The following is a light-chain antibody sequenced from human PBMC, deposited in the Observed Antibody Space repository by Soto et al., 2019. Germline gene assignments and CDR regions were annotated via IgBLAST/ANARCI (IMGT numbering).Light chain of an antibody. CDR2: DAP. V-gene: IGKV3-11*01. Sequence: EIVLTQSPATLSLSPGERATLSCRASQSVSSYLAWYQQKPGQAPRLLIYDAPNRATGIPARFSGSGSGTDFTLTISSLEPEDFAVYYCQQRSNWLPITFGQGTRLEIK. CDR3: QQRSNWLPIT. CDR1: QSVSSY. J-gene: IGKJ5*01.